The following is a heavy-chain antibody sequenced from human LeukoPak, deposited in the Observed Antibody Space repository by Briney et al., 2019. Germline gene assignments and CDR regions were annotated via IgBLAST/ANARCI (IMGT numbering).Heavy chain of an antibody. J-gene: IGHJ4*02. CDR2: IYYSGST. V-gene: IGHV4-59*08. CDR1: GGSISSYY. D-gene: IGHD4-17*01. CDR3: ARHDYGDYGILVY. Sequence: PSETLSLTCTVSGGSISSYYWSWIRQPPGKGLEWIGYIYYSGSTNYNPSLKSRVTISVDTSKNQFSLKLSSVTAADTAVYYCARHDYGDYGILVYWGQGTLVTVSS.